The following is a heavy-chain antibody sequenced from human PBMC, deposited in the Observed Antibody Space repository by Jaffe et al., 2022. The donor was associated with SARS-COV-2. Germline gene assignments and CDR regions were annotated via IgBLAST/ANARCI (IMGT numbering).Heavy chain of an antibody. V-gene: IGHV3-23*01. CDR3: ARDLTSVILSYGMDV. Sequence: EVQLLESGGGLVQPGGSLRLSCAASGFTFSNYAMNWVRQVSGKGLVWVSGISGNGGSTYYADSVKGRFTISRDNSKNTLYLQMNSLTADDTAVYFCARDLTSVILSYGMDVWGQGTTVTVSS. J-gene: IGHJ6*02. CDR2: ISGNGGST. CDR1: GFTFSNYA. D-gene: IGHD4-4*01.